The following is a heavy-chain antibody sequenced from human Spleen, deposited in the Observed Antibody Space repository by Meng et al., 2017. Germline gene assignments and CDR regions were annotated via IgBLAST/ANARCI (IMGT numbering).Heavy chain of an antibody. CDR1: GYTFTTYA. V-gene: IGHV1-18*01. J-gene: IGHJ4*02. CDR2: IGAYNGNT. CDR3: ARATTPDY. Sequence: QVQLVQSGAEVKEPGASVKVSCKASGYTFTTYAINWVRQAPGQGLEWMGWIGAYNGNTNYAQNFQGRLTLTTDTSMSTAYMELRSLRSDDTAVYYCARATTPDYWGQGTLVTVSS. D-gene: IGHD1-1*01.